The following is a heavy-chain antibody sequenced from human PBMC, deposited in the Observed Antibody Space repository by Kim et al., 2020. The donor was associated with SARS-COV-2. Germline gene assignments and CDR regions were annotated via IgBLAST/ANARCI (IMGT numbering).Heavy chain of an antibody. CDR2: ISAYNGNT. D-gene: IGHD1-26*01. CDR1: GYTFTSYG. Sequence: ASVKVSCKASGYTFTSYGISWVRQAPGQGLEWMGWISAYNGNTNYAQKLQGRVTMTTDTSTSTAYMELRSLRSDDTAVYYCARSLVGATPLGAFDIWGQGTMVTVSS. J-gene: IGHJ3*02. CDR3: ARSLVGATPLGAFDI. V-gene: IGHV1-18*04.